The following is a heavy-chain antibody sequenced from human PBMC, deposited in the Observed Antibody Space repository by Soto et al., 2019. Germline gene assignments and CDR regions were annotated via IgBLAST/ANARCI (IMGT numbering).Heavy chain of an antibody. Sequence: PSETLSLTCAFSCGSIISGGYSWSWIRQPPGKGLEWIGYIYHSGSTYYNPSLKSRVTISVDRSKNQFSLKLSSVTAADTAVYYCARVGQFGELRYWFDPWGQGTLVTVSS. D-gene: IGHD3-10*01. J-gene: IGHJ5*02. CDR2: IYHSGST. CDR3: ARVGQFGELRYWFDP. V-gene: IGHV4-30-2*01. CDR1: CGSIISGGYS.